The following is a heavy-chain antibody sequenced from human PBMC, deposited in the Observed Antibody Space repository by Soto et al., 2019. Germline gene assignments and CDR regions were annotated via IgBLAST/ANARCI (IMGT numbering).Heavy chain of an antibody. CDR3: ARGRYGDY. J-gene: IGHJ4*02. CDR2: ISAHNGNT. D-gene: IGHD1-1*01. Sequence: QVHLVQSGAEVRKPGASVKVSCKGSGYTFTSYGITWVRQAPGQGLEWMGWISAHNGNTNYAQKLQGGVTVTRDTSTSTAYMELRSLRSDVTAVYYCARGRYGDYWGQGALVTVSS. CDR1: GYTFTSYG. V-gene: IGHV1-18*01.